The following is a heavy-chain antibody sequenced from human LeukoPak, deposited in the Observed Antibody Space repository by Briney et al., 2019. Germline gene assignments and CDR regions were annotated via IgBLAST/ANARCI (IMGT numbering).Heavy chain of an antibody. Sequence: SETLSLTCAVYGGSFSGYYWSWIRQPPGKGLEWIGEINHSGSTNYNPSLKSRVTISVDTSKNQFSLKLSSVTAADTAVNCCARRCSSTSCYTDYWGQGTLVTVSS. D-gene: IGHD2-2*02. V-gene: IGHV4-34*01. J-gene: IGHJ4*02. CDR2: INHSGST. CDR1: GGSFSGYY. CDR3: ARRCSSTSCYTDY.